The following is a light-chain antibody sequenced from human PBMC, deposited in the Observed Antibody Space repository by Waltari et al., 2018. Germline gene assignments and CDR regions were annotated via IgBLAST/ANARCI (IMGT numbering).Light chain of an antibody. CDR2: EVT. J-gene: IGLJ2*01. CDR3: SSFTTIGTLVV. V-gene: IGLV2-14*01. CDR1: SSDVGGYNH. Sequence: QSALTQPASVSGSPGQSITISCTGTSSDVGGYNHVSWYQQQPGKAPKLLILEVTNRPSGISNRFSGSKSSNTASLTISGLQAEDEGEYYCSSFTTIGTLVVFGGGTKVTVL.